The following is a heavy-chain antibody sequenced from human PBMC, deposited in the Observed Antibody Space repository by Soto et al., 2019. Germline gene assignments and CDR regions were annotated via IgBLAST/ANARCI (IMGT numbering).Heavy chain of an antibody. V-gene: IGHV3-9*01. Sequence: QPGGSLRLSCAASGFTFDDYAMHWVRQAPGKGLEWVSGISWNSGSIGYADSVKGRFTISRDNAKNSLYLQMNSLRAEDTALYYCAKDRGYDFWSGYYPFDYWGKGTLVTVSS. J-gene: IGHJ4*02. CDR1: GFTFDDYA. D-gene: IGHD3-3*01. CDR2: ISWNSGSI. CDR3: AKDRGYDFWSGYYPFDY.